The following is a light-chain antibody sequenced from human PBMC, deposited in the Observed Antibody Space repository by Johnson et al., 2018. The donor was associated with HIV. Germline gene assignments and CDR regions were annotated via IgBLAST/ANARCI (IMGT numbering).Light chain of an antibody. V-gene: IGLV1-51*02. CDR2: ENN. CDR1: NSNIGNNY. J-gene: IGLJ1*01. Sequence: QLVLTQPPSVSAAPGQKVTISCSGSNSNIGNNYVSWYQQVPGTAPKLLIYENNKRPSGIPDRFSGSRSGTSATLDITGLQTGDEADYYCGAWDSSLSAYVFATATKVTVL. CDR3: GAWDSSLSAYV.